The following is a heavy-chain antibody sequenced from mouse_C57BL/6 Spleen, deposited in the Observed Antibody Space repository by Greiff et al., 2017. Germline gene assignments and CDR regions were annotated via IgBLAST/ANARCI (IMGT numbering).Heavy chain of an antibody. D-gene: IGHD1-3*01. CDR2: ISRGGSYT. CDR3: ARRGSGYAMDY. J-gene: IGHJ4*01. CDR1: GFTFTSYG. Sequence: EVQGVESGADLVKPGGSLKLSCAASGFTFTSYGMSWVRQTPDQRLEWVATISRGGSYTYYPDSVKGRFTISIDNAENTLYLQMSSLKSEDKAMYCCARRGSGYAMDYWGQGTSVTVSA. V-gene: IGHV5-6*01.